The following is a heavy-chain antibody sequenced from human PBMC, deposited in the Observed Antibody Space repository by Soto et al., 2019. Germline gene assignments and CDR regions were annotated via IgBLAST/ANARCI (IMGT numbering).Heavy chain of an antibody. CDR2: ITPIYPTT. D-gene: IGHD5-18*01. V-gene: IGHV1-69*15. CDR3: ARIPRYSFPTSDDLDS. Sequence: QVQLVQSGAEVRKPGSSVQVSCKASGGTFYTYTFSWVRQAPGQGLEWMGSITPIYPTTNYAEKFQGRLTVTADGSTNTAYMELNSLTSEDPAVYYCARIPRYSFPTSDDLDSWGQGTLVTVSS. J-gene: IGHJ4*02. CDR1: GGTFYTYT.